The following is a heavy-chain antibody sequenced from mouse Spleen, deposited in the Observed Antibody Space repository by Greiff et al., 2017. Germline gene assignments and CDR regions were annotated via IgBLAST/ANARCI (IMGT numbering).Heavy chain of an antibody. CDR2: INPDSSTI. CDR1: GIDFSRYW. V-gene: IGHV4-1*01. CDR3: ARQGEPYAMDY. J-gene: IGHJ4*01. Sequence: ATGGIDFSRYWMSWVRRAPGKGLEWIGEINPDSSTINYAPSLKDKFIISRDNAKNTLYLQMSKVRSEDTALYYCARQGEPYAMDYWGQGTSVTVSS.